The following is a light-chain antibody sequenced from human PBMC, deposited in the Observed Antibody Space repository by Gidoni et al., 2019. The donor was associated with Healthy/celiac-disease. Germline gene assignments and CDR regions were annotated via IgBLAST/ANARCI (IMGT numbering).Light chain of an antibody. CDR3: QAWDSSTVV. V-gene: IGLV3-1*01. CDR1: KLGDKY. CDR2: QDS. Sequence: SYELTQPPSVSVSPGQTASITCSGDKLGDKYSCWFQKKPGQSPVLVIYQDSKRPSGIPARFSGFNSGNTATLTIRATQAMDEADYYCQAWDSSTVVFGGGTKLTVL. J-gene: IGLJ2*01.